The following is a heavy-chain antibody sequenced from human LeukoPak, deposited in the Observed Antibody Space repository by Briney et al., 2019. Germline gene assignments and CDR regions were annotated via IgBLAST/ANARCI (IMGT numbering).Heavy chain of an antibody. CDR2: IHSSDSYI. Sequence: GGSLRLSCAASGFTFSCYYMNWVRQAPGKGLEWVSSIHSSDSYINYADSVRGRFTISRDNAKSSLYLQMNSLRAEDTAVYYCARGVLGYGRNDAFDIWGQGTMVTVSS. CDR3: ARGVLGYGRNDAFDI. CDR1: GFTFSCYY. V-gene: IGHV3-21*01. D-gene: IGHD4-23*01. J-gene: IGHJ3*02.